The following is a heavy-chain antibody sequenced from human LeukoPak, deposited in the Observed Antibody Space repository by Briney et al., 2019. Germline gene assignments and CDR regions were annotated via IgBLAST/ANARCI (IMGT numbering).Heavy chain of an antibody. CDR1: GDSISSYY. CDR3: ARSYSSGPFDL. J-gene: IGHJ4*02. D-gene: IGHD6-19*01. V-gene: IGHV4-59*01. CDR2: IYYSGST. Sequence: SETLSLTCTVSGDSISSYYWNWIRQPPGKGLEWIGYIYYSGSTKYNASLKSRVTISLDTSNNQFSLELRSMTAADTAVYYCARSYSSGPFDLWGQGTLVIASS.